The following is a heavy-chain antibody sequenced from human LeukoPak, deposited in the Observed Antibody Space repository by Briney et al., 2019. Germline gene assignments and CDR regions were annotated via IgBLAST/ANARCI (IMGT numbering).Heavy chain of an antibody. Sequence: ASVKVSCKASGYTFTGYYMHWVRQAPGQGLEWMGRINPNSGGTNYAQKFQGRVTMTRDTSISTAYMELSRLRSDDTAVYYCARDRDYDILTGYSTDAFDIWGRGTMVTVSS. V-gene: IGHV1-2*06. J-gene: IGHJ3*02. CDR3: ARDRDYDILTGYSTDAFDI. D-gene: IGHD3-9*01. CDR1: GYTFTGYY. CDR2: INPNSGGT.